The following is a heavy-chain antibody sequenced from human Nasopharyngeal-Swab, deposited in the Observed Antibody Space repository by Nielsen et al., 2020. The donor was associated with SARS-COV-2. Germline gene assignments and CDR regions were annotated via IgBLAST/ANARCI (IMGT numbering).Heavy chain of an antibody. V-gene: IGHV4-59*01. J-gene: IGHJ4*02. Sequence: WIRQPPGKGLEWIEYIYYSGSTNYNPSLKSRVTISVDTSKNQFSLRLSSATAADTAVYFCARGWTGQYFLDYWGQGTLVTVSS. CDR2: IYYSGST. CDR3: ARGWTGQYFLDY. D-gene: IGHD3/OR15-3a*01.